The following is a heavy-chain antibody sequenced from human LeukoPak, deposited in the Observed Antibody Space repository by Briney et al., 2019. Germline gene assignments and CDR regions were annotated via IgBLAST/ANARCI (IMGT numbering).Heavy chain of an antibody. CDR1: GFTFSRYS. Sequence: GGSLRLSCAASGFTFSRYSMHWVRQAPGKGLVWVSHVNSDGSGTDYADSVKGRFTISRDNAKNTLYLQMNSLRAEDTALYYCAKGLGATIHTLVDYWGQGTLVTVSS. CDR3: AKGLGATIHTLVDY. D-gene: IGHD1-26*01. J-gene: IGHJ4*02. CDR2: VNSDGSGT. V-gene: IGHV3-74*01.